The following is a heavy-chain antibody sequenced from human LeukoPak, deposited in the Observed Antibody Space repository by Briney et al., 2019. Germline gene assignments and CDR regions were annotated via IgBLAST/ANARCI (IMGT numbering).Heavy chain of an antibody. D-gene: IGHD3-22*01. Sequence: GGSLRLSCAASGFTFSIYAMSWFRQAPGKGLEWVGFIRSKAYGGTTEYAASVKGRFTISRDDSKSIAYLQMNSLKTEDTAVYYCTRDRYYYDSSGYNGVYYWGQGTLVTVSS. CDR3: TRDRYYYDSSGYNGVYY. CDR2: IRSKAYGGTT. J-gene: IGHJ4*02. CDR1: GFTFSIYA. V-gene: IGHV3-49*03.